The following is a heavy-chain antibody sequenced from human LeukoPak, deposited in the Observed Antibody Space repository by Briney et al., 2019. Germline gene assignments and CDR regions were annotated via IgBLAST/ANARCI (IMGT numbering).Heavy chain of an antibody. Sequence: SETLSLTCGVSGGSITSTNYWTWVRQPPGKGLEWIGVVNLQGSTNYNPSLMGRLSLSVDMSENHISLQLTSVPAADTAVYYCAMLRAGNYFEYWGQGNLVTVSS. CDR1: GGSITSTNY. D-gene: IGHD5-24*01. CDR2: VNLQGST. V-gene: IGHV4-4*02. J-gene: IGHJ4*02. CDR3: AMLRAGNYFEY.